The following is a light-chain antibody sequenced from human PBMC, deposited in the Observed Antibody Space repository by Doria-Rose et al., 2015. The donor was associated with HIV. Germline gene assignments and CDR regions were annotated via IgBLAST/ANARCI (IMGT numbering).Light chain of an antibody. CDR1: QRFSSTY. J-gene: IGKJ1*01. CDR3: HQYGTSWT. CDR2: DGS. Sequence: TQSPGTLSLSPGGRATLSCRASQRFSSTYLAWYQQKPGQAPSLLIYDGSTRATGIPDRFSASGSGTDFTLTINRLEPEDFALYYCHQYGTSWTFGQGTKVEI. V-gene: IGKV3-20*01.